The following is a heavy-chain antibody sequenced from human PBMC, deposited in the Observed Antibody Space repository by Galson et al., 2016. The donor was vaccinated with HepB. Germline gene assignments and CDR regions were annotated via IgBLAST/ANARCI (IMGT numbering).Heavy chain of an antibody. J-gene: IGHJ4*02. CDR2: IKSETDGGTT. V-gene: IGHV3-15*01. D-gene: IGHD3-16*01. CDR3: TTASFTMIMSEFGY. CDR1: GFTFSKAW. Sequence: SLRLSCAVSGFTFSKAWMSWVRQAPGKGLEWIGRIKSETDGGTTDYAAPVKGRFTMSRDDLEDTLYLQMNSLRTEETAVYYCTTASFTMIMSEFGYWGQGSPVTVSS.